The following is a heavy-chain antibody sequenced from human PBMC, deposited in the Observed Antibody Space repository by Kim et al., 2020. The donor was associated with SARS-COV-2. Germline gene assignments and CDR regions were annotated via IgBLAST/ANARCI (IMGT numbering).Heavy chain of an antibody. V-gene: IGHV3-30-3*01. Sequence: GGSLRLSCAASGFTFSSYAMHWVRQAPGKGLEWVAVISYDGSNKYYADSVKGRFTISRDNSKNTLYLQMNSLRAEDTAVYYCARDLIPGDRRDNPIKGGIDYWGQGTLVTVSS. CDR2: ISYDGSNK. J-gene: IGHJ4*02. CDR3: ARDLIPGDRRDNPIKGGIDY. D-gene: IGHD1-1*01. CDR1: GFTFSSYA.